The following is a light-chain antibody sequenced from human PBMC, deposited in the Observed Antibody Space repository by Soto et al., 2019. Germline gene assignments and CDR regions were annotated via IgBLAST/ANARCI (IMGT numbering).Light chain of an antibody. CDR3: SSYTTSSTVV. Sequence: QSALTQPRSVSGSPGQSVTISCTGTSSDVGDYNFVSWYQQHPGKAPKLIIYEVNNRPSGVSNRFSGSKSGNTASLTISGLQAEDEADYYCSSYTTSSTVVFGGGTKVTVL. CDR1: SSDVGDYNF. J-gene: IGLJ2*01. V-gene: IGLV2-14*01. CDR2: EVN.